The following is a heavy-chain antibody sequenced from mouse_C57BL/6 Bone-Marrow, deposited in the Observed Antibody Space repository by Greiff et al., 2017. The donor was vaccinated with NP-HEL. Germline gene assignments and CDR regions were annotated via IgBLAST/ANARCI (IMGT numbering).Heavy chain of an antibody. CDR3: ARGMITTSHYYAMDY. J-gene: IGHJ4*01. CDR1: GYTFTSYW. D-gene: IGHD2-4*01. CDR2: IYPGSGST. Sequence: QVQLKQSGAELVKPGASVKMSCKASGYTFTSYWITWVKQRPGQGLEWIGDIYPGSGSTNYNEKFKSKATLTVDTSSSTAYMQLSSLTSEDSAVYYCARGMITTSHYYAMDYWGQGTSVTVSS. V-gene: IGHV1-55*01.